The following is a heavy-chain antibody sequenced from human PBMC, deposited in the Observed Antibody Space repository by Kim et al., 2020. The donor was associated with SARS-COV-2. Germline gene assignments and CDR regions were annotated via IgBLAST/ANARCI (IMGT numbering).Heavy chain of an antibody. J-gene: IGHJ6*02. Sequence: TNYSSPSLKCRVTISLDRSRTQFFLNLNSVTAADTAVYYCARGSYASGMDVWGQGTAVTVSS. CDR2: TN. CDR3: ARGSYASGMDV. V-gene: IGHV4-30-2*01. D-gene: IGHD3-16*01.